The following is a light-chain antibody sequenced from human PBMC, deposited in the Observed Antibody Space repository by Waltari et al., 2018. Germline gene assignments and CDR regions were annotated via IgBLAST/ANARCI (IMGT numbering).Light chain of an antibody. V-gene: IGLV1-44*01. J-gene: IGLJ2*01. Sequence: QSVLTQPPSESGTPGQRVPISCSGSSPNIGSNVVNWYQQVPGTTPKLLIERNDQRPSGVPDRISASKSGTSASLAISGLQSEDEAHYYCAAWDDSLNGHWVFGGGTKLTVL. CDR3: AAWDDSLNGHWV. CDR1: SPNIGSNV. CDR2: RND.